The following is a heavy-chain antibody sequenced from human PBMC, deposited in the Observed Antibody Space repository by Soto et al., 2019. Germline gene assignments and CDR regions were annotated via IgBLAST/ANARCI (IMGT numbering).Heavy chain of an antibody. CDR3: AREFSSAHINSYDF. V-gene: IGHV4-61*01. J-gene: IGHJ4*02. CDR2: VSHTGAT. CDR1: GGSISLERFY. Sequence: QVQLQESGPGLVKPSETLSLTCTVSGGSISLERFYWTWIRHPPGKGLEWIVFVSHTGATNSHPCLQSRVAISVDTSRNQFSLKLRSLTAADTAVYFCAREFSSAHINSYDFWGQGTLVSVSA.